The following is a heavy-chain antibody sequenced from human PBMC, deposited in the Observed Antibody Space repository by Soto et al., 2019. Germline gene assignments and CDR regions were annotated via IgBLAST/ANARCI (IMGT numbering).Heavy chain of an antibody. D-gene: IGHD5-12*01. CDR1: GFTLSNYW. V-gene: IGHV3-74*01. Sequence: EVQLVESGGVSVQPGRSLRLSCIASGFTLSNYWMHWVRQAPGKGLVWVSRINTDGSTTTYADSVKGRFTISRDNAKNTLYLQMNSLRDEDTAVYYCVRIRRGDGYTFGYWGQGTLVTVSS. CDR3: VRIRRGDGYTFGY. CDR2: INTDGSTT. J-gene: IGHJ4*02.